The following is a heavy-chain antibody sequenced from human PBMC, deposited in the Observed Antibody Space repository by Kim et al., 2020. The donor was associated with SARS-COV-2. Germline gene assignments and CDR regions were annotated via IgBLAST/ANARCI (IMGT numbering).Heavy chain of an antibody. D-gene: IGHD6-13*01. CDR2: IKSKTDGGTT. V-gene: IGHV3-15*01. CDR1: GFTFSNAW. J-gene: IGHJ4*02. CDR3: TTEGSSWPIRIPPDY. Sequence: GGSLRLSCAASGFTFSNAWMSWVRQAPGKGLEWVGRIKSKTDGGTTDYAAPVKGRFTISRDDSKNTLYLQMNSLKTEDTAVYYCTTEGSSWPIRIPPDYWGQGTLVTVSS.